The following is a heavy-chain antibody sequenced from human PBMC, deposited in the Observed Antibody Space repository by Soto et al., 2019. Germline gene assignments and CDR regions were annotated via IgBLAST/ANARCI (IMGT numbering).Heavy chain of an antibody. CDR3: ARDPVDLFGYMDV. D-gene: IGHD6-25*01. CDR2: IIRLLKTV. J-gene: IGHJ6*02. Sequence: QEELVQSGAEVKKPGSSVNVSCKASGGTFASYSITWVRQAPGQRLEWMGEIIRLLKTVNYAQKFQGRVTITGDRSTSTVYMALSRLRSDDTAVYYCARDPVDLFGYMDVWGHGTTVTVS. V-gene: IGHV1-69*06. CDR1: GGTFASYS.